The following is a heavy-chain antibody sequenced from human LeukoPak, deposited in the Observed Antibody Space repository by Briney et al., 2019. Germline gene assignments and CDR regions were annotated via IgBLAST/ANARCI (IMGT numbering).Heavy chain of an antibody. CDR2: MNPNSGNT. J-gene: IGHJ4*02. D-gene: IGHD2-15*01. Sequence: GASVKVSCKASGYTFTSYDINWARQATGQGLEWVGWMNPNSGNTGYAQKFQGRVTITRNTSISTAYMELSSLRSEDTAVYYCARGRLERCSGASCYRFDYWGQGTLVTVSS. V-gene: IGHV1-8*03. CDR3: ARGRLERCSGASCYRFDY. CDR1: GYTFTSYD.